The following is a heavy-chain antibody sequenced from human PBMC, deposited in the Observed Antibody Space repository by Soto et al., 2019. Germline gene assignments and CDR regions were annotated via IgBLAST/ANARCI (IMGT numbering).Heavy chain of an antibody. CDR3: ASNGYYYGSLDY. J-gene: IGHJ4*02. V-gene: IGHV4-59*01. CDR2: IYYSGST. Sequence: PSETLSLTCTVSGGSISIYYWSWIRQPPGKGLEWIGYIYYSGSTNYNPSLKSRVTISVDTSKNQFSLKLSSVTAADTAVYYCASNGYYYGSLDYWGQGTLVTVSS. CDR1: GGSISIYY. D-gene: IGHD3-22*01.